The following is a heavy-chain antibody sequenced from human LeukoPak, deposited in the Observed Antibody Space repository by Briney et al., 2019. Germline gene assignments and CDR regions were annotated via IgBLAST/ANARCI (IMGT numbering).Heavy chain of an antibody. V-gene: IGHV3-53*01. D-gene: IGHD3-22*01. CDR3: ARGRPYYYDSSGYYPYDAFDI. Sequence: GGSLRLSCAASGFTVSSNYMSWVRQAPGKGLEWVSVIYSGGSTYYADSVKGRFTISRDNSKNTLYLQMNSLRAEDTAVYYCARGRPYYYDSSGYYPYDAFDIWDQGTMVTVSS. J-gene: IGHJ3*02. CDR1: GFTVSSNY. CDR2: IYSGGST.